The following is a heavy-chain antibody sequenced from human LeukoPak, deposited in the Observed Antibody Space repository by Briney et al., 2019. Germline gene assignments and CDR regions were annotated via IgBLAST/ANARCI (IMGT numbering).Heavy chain of an antibody. V-gene: IGHV3-30*02. CDR1: GFTFISCG. J-gene: IGHJ3*02. CDR3: ARDIAVAGIWYAFDI. D-gene: IGHD6-19*01. Sequence: GGSLRLSWAPSGFTFISCGIHWVRQAPGKGREWVAFILYEGSKKYSAGSVTGRFTISRDNSKNTLYLPMNSARVEDTAVYYCARDIAVAGIWYAFDIWGQGTMVTVSS. CDR2: ILYEGSKK.